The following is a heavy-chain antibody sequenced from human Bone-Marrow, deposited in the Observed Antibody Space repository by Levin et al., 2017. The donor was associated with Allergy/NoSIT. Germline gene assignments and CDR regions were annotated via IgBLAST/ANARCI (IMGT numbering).Heavy chain of an antibody. CDR3: ARGGYNDAFDI. Sequence: GGSLRLSCAVSGVTVSSTFMSWVRQAPGKGLEWVPIIYSGGSTYYADSVKGRFTISRDNSKNTLFLQMNSLRVEDTAVYYCARGGYNDAFDIWGQGTMVTVSS. J-gene: IGHJ3*02. V-gene: IGHV3-53*01. CDR2: IYSGGST. CDR1: GVTVSSTF. D-gene: IGHD5-24*01.